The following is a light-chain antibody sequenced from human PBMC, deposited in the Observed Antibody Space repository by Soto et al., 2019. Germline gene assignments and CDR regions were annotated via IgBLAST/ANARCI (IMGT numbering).Light chain of an antibody. CDR3: QQRSTWPPFS. CDR2: GAS. V-gene: IGKV3D-20*02. J-gene: IGKJ3*01. CDR1: QSVSNNY. Sequence: EIVLTQSPGTLSLSPGERATLSCRASQSVSNNYLAWYQQKPGQAPRLLIYGASSRATGIPDRFSGSESGTDFTLTISSLEPEDFAVYYCQQRSTWPPFSFGPGTKVDIK.